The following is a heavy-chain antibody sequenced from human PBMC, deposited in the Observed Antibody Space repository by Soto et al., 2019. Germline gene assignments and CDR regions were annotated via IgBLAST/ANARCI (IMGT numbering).Heavy chain of an antibody. Sequence: QVVLEQSGAEVRKPGASVNVSCKTSGYTFRSYAMHWVRQAPGQRLEWMGWINPGTGQKKYSQKMQGRVTLTSDASAHTAYMELSRLTSEDTAVYYCARADGYNFDTWFDTWGQGTLVTVSS. CDR1: GYTFRSYA. J-gene: IGHJ5*02. CDR3: ARADGYNFDTWFDT. CDR2: INPGTGQK. V-gene: IGHV1-3*01. D-gene: IGHD1-1*01.